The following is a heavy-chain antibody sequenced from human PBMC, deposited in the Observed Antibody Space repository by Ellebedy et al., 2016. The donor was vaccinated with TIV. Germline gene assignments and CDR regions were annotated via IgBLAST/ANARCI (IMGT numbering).Heavy chain of an antibody. V-gene: IGHV3-30*03. CDR1: GFTFRSYG. J-gene: IGHJ4*02. CDR2: ISYDGSYK. CDR3: ARGGTRDLNF. Sequence: GGSLRLXXAASGFTFRSYGIHWVRQDPGKGLEWVAVISYDGSYKYYADSVKGRFTISRDNSKNTLYLQMNSLRVEDTAVYYCARGGTRDLNFWGQGTLVTVSS. D-gene: IGHD1-26*01.